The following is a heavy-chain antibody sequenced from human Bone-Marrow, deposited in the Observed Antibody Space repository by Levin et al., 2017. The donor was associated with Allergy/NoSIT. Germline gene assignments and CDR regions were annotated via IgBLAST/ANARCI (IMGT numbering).Heavy chain of an antibody. J-gene: IGHJ6*02. V-gene: IGHV3-21*06. CDR1: GLSFSNYN. D-gene: IGHD3-16*01. CDR2: ISGGSSRI. Sequence: GESLKISCAASGLSFSNYNMNWVRQAPGKGLEWVSSISGGSSRIYYADSVKGRFTISRDNAKNSLYLQMNSLRVEDTAVYYCASWAMFYYDGSDFDYFYYGMDVWGQGTTVTVSS. CDR3: ASWAMFYYDGSDFDYFYYGMDV.